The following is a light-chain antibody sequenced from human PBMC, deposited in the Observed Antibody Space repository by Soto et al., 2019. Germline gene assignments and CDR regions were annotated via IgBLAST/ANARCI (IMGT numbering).Light chain of an antibody. V-gene: IGLV2-14*01. CDR1: SSDVGGYNY. CDR3: SSYSSSSTLV. CDR2: EVS. Sequence: QAALTQPASVSGSPGQSITTACTGTSSDVGGYNYVSWFQQHPGKAPKLMISEVSNRPSGVSNRFSASKSGNTASLTISGLQSEDEATYYCSSYSSSSTLVFGTGTKVTVL. J-gene: IGLJ1*01.